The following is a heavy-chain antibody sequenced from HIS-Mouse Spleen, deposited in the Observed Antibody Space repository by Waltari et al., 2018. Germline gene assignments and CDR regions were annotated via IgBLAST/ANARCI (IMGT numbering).Heavy chain of an antibody. J-gene: IGHJ2*01. Sequence: QLQLQESGPGLVKPSETLSLTCTVAGGSISSSMYYWRWIRQPPGKGLEWIGSIYYSGSTYYNPSLKSRVTISVDTSKNQFSLKLSSVTAADTAVYYCAREIPYSSSWYDWYFDLWGRGTLVTVSS. CDR2: IYYSGST. V-gene: IGHV4-39*07. CDR3: AREIPYSSSWYDWYFDL. CDR1: GGSISSSMYY. D-gene: IGHD6-13*01.